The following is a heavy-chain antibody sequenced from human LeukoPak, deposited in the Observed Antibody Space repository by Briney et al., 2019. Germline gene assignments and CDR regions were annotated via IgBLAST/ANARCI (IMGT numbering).Heavy chain of an antibody. D-gene: IGHD6-6*01. CDR1: GFTFSDYG. CDR3: ARRGGSIAALANFDY. Sequence: PGGSLRLSCAASGFTFSDYGMSWVRQAPGKGLEWVSSISSTGGTTYYADSVKGRYTISRDNSKNTLFLQVNSLRAEDTAIYYCARRGGSIAALANFDYWGQGTLVTVSS. V-gene: IGHV3-23*01. CDR2: ISSTGGTT. J-gene: IGHJ4*02.